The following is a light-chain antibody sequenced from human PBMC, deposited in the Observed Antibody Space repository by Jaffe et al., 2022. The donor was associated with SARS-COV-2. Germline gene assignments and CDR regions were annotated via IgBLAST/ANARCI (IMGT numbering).Light chain of an antibody. CDR2: DAS. Sequence: DIQMTQSPSSLSTSVGDRVTITCQASQDISNYLNCYQQKPGKAPKLLIYDASNLETGVPSRFSGSGSGTDFTFTISSLQPEDSVTCYCQQCDTPLTFGGGTKVES. V-gene: IGKV1-33*01. J-gene: IGKJ4*01. CDR3: QQCDTPLT. CDR1: QDISNY.